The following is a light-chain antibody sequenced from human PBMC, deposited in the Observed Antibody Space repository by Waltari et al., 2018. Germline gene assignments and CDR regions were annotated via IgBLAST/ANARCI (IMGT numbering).Light chain of an antibody. V-gene: IGKV3-20*01. CDR3: QKYGTLPAT. J-gene: IGKJ1*01. CDR2: DAS. Sequence: EIVLTQSPGTLSLSPGERATLSCRASQSVSRTLAWYQQKPGQPPRLLIYDASTRATGIPDRVSGSGSGTDFSLTISRLEPEDFAVYYCQKYGTLPATFGQGTKVEIK. CDR1: QSVSRT.